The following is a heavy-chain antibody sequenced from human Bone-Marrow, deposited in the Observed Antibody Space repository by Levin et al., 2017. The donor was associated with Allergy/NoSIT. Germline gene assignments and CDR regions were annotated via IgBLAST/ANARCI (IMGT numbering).Heavy chain of an antibody. V-gene: IGHV3-73*01. CDR2: IRVKANRYAA. CDR3: SRPLYSGYSAAPGGY. Sequence: PGGSLRLSCAASGFSFSGSTMHWVRQAPGKGLEWVGRIRVKANRYAAAYAASVQGRFTISRDDSKNTAYLQMNSLKTEDTAVYYCSRPLYSGYSAAPGGYWGQGTLVTVSS. J-gene: IGHJ4*02. CDR1: GFSFSGST. D-gene: IGHD2-15*01.